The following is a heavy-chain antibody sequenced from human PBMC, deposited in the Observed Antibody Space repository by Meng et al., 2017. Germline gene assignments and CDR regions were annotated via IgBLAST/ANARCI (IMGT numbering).Heavy chain of an antibody. Sequence: HGQLGGCGGGVYVPGGSLSLSCEASGFEFSSYAIHWGRQAPGKGLEWMAVISYDGSNKYYADSVKGRFTISRDNSKNTLYLQMNRLTAEDTAVYYCARELYLAEFDPWGQGTLVTVSS. CDR2: ISYDGSNK. V-gene: IGHV3-30*01. CDR3: ARELYLAEFDP. J-gene: IGHJ5*02. CDR1: GFEFSSYA. D-gene: IGHD2-2*02.